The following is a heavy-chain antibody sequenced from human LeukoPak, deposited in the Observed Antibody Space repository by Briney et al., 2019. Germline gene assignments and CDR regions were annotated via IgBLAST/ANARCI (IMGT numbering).Heavy chain of an antibody. J-gene: IGHJ5*02. V-gene: IGHV4-30-4*01. D-gene: IGHD1-14*01. Sequence: TSQTLSLTCTVSGGSISSGDYYWSWIRQPPGKGLEWIGYIYYSGSTNYNPPLKSRVTISVDTSKNQSSLKLSSVTAADTAVYYCASQPVAGPGDWFDPWGQGTLVTVSS. CDR3: ASQPVAGPGDWFDP. CDR1: GGSISSGDYY. CDR2: IYYSGST.